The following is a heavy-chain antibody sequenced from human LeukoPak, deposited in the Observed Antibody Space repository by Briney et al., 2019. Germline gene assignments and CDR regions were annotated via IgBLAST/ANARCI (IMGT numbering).Heavy chain of an antibody. J-gene: IGHJ4*02. Sequence: GGSLRLSCAASGFTFSTYGMHWVRQAPGKGLEWVSAISGSGGSTYYADSVKGRFTISRDNSKNTLYLQMNSLRAEDTAVYYCARVIAAAGPPDYWGQGTLVTVSS. D-gene: IGHD6-13*01. CDR1: GFTFSTYG. CDR2: ISGSGGST. V-gene: IGHV3-23*01. CDR3: ARVIAAAGPPDY.